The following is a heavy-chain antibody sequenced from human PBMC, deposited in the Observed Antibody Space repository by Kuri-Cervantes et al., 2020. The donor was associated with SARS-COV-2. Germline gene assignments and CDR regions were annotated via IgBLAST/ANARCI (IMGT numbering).Heavy chain of an antibody. CDR3: ASSIASGAFDI. CDR1: GFTFSSYS. D-gene: IGHD1-26*01. V-gene: IGHV3-21*01. J-gene: IGHJ3*02. Sequence: GESLKISCAASGFTFSSYSMNWVRQAPGKGLEWVSSISSSSSYIYYADSVKGRSTIYRDNAKNSLYLQMNSLRAEDTAVYYCASSIASGAFDIWGQGTMVTVSS. CDR2: ISSSSSYI.